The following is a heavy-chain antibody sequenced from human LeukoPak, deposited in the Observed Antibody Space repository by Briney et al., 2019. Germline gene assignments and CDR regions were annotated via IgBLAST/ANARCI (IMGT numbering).Heavy chain of an antibody. J-gene: IGHJ4*02. Sequence: GESLKISCKGSGYSFSNYWTGWVRQMPGKGLEWMGIIYLGDSDTRYSPSFQGQVTISADKSISTAYLQWSSLKASDTAMYYCARRTSIAVAGDFDYWGQGTLVTVSS. V-gene: IGHV5-51*01. CDR3: ARRTSIAVAGDFDY. CDR1: GYSFSNYW. CDR2: IYLGDSDT. D-gene: IGHD6-19*01.